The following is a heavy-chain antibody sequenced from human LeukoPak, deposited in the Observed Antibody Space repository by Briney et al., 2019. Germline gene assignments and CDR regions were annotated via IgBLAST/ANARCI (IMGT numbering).Heavy chain of an antibody. CDR3: AKTYSSSWGFDY. V-gene: IGHV3-43D*03. CDR1: GFTFDDYA. CDR2: ISWDGGST. D-gene: IGHD6-13*01. J-gene: IGHJ4*02. Sequence: PGGSLRLSCAASGFTFDDYAMHWVRQAPGKGLEWVSLISWDGGSTYYADSVKGRFTISRENSKNSLYLQMNSLRAEDTALYYCAKTYSSSWGFDYWGQGTLVTVSS.